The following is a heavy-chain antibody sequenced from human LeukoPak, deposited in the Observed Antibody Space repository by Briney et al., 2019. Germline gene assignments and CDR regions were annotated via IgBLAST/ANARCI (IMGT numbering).Heavy chain of an antibody. V-gene: IGHV3-23*01. CDR2: IIGSGGST. CDR1: GFPFSSYA. J-gene: IGHJ4*02. CDR3: AKGGNWDPGVDY. Sequence: PGGSLRLSCAASGFPFSSYAMSCVRQAPGKGLGWVSSIIGSGGSTYYADSMNGLLTISRNNSKNTLYLQMNSLTAEATAVYYCAKGGNWDPGVDYWGQGTLVTVSS. D-gene: IGHD7-27*01.